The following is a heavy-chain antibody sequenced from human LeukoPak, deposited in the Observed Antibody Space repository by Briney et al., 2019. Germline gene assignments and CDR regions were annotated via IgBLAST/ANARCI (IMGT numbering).Heavy chain of an antibody. CDR2: IYWDDDK. V-gene: IGHV2-5*02. CDR3: ARRQERYYYDSSGYYLAGWFDP. Sequence: SGPTLLKPTQTLTLTCTFSGFSLSTSGVGVGWIRQPPGKALEWLALIYWDDDKRYSPSLKSRLTITKDTSKNQVVLTMTNMDPVDTATYYCARRQERYYYDSSGYYLAGWFDPRGQGTLVTVSS. D-gene: IGHD3-22*01. CDR1: GFSLSTSGVG. J-gene: IGHJ5*02.